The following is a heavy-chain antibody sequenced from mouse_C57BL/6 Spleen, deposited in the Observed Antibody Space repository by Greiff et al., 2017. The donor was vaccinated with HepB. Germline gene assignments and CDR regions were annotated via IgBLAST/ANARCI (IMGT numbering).Heavy chain of an antibody. CDR3: AREGVVYGSSSFAY. J-gene: IGHJ3*01. V-gene: IGHV1-82*01. CDR1: GYAFSSSW. D-gene: IGHD1-1*01. Sequence: QVQLKESGPELVKPGASVKISCKASGYAFSSSWMNWVKQRPGKGLEWIGRIYPGDGDTNYNGKFKGKATLTADKSSSTAYMQLSSLTSEDSAVYFCAREGVVYGSSSFAYWGQGTLVTVSA. CDR2: IYPGDGDT.